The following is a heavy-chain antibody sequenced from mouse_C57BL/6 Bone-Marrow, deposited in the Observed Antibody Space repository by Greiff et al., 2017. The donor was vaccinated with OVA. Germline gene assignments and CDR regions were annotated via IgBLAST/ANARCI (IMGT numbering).Heavy chain of an antibody. CDR3: TRGQLFYAMDY. J-gene: IGHJ4*01. D-gene: IGHD3-2*01. V-gene: IGHV5-9-1*02. CDR2: ISSGGDHI. Sequence: EVHLVESGEGLVKPVGSLKLSCAASGFTFSSYAMSWVRQTPEKRLEWVAYISSGGDHIYYADTVKGRFTISRDNARNTLYLQMSSLKSEDTAMYSGTRGQLFYAMDYWGQGTSVTVSS. CDR1: GFTFSSYA.